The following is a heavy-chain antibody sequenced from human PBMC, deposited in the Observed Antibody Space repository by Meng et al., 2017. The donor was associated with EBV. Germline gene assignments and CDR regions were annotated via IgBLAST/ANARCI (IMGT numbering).Heavy chain of an antibody. J-gene: IGHJ4*02. D-gene: IGHD2-21*01. CDR2: INVGVGYT. Sequence: QGQCVQAGAEVENPGASVKVSCKASGYAFTSYILHWVRQAPGQRLEWMGWINVGVGYTKYSQKFQGRVTISSDTSATTGYMELSSLRSEDTAVYYCVRGPPVGVPGPGDYWGQGTLVTVSS. V-gene: IGHV1-3*01. CDR3: VRGPPVGVPGPGDY. CDR1: GYAFTSYI.